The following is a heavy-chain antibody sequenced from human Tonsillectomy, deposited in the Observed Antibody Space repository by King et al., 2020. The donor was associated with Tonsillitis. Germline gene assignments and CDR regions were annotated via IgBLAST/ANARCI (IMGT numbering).Heavy chain of an antibody. V-gene: IGHV4-59*01. CDR1: GGSISSYY. CDR2: IYYSGST. J-gene: IGHJ5*02. D-gene: IGHD6-13*01. CDR3: ARAIRRQQLVPWFDP. Sequence: VQLQESGPGLVKPSETLSLTCTVSGGSISSYYWSWIRQPPGKGLEWIGYIYYSGSTNYNPSLKSRVTISVDTSKNQFSLKLSSVTAADTAVHYCARAIRRQQLVPWFDPWGQGTLVTVSS.